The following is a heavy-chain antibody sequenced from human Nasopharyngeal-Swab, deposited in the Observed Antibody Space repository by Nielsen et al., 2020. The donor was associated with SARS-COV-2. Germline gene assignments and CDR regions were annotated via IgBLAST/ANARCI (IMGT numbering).Heavy chain of an antibody. D-gene: IGHD5-18*01. Sequence: WIRQPPGKGLEWVSGISWNSGSIGYADSVKGRFTISRDNAKNSLYLQMNSLRAEDTALYYCAKDSGPEVDTATVGWGQGTLVTVSS. J-gene: IGHJ4*02. V-gene: IGHV3-9*01. CDR2: ISWNSGSI. CDR3: AKDSGPEVDTATVG.